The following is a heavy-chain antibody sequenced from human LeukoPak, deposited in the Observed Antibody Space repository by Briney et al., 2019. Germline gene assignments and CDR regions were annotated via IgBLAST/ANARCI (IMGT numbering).Heavy chain of an antibody. Sequence: GGSLRLSCTASGFTFSSYWMTWVRQAPGKGLEWVADSKQDGSEKYYVDSVKGRFTISRDNAKNSLFLQMNSLRAEDTAVYYCARDSNDFWSYYYDYWGQGTLVTVSS. CDR1: GFTFSSYW. CDR3: ARDSNDFWSYYYDY. D-gene: IGHD3-3*01. V-gene: IGHV3-7*01. J-gene: IGHJ4*02. CDR2: SKQDGSEK.